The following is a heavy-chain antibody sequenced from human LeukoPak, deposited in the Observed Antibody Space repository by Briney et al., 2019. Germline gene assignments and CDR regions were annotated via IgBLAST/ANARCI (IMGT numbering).Heavy chain of an antibody. D-gene: IGHD3-3*01. CDR2: IYISGNT. V-gene: IGHV3-66*03. J-gene: IGHJ6*03. CDR3: ARDHMRGYIFMDV. CDR1: GFTLTTNY. Sequence: GGSLRLSCAASGFTLTTNYMTWVRQARGKGREWVSVIYISGNTYYTDSVKGRFTLSRDNSKNTLYLQMNSLRPEDTTVYYCARDHMRGYIFMDVWGKGTTVTVSS.